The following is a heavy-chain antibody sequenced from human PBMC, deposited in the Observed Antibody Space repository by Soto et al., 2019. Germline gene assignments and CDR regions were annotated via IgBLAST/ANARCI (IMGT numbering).Heavy chain of an antibody. V-gene: IGHV3-30*18. Sequence: GGSLRLSCAASGFTFSSYGMHWVRQAPGKGLEWVAVISYDGSNKYYADSVKGRFTISRDNSKNTLYLQMSSLRAEDTAVYYCAKDPLDYWGQGTLVTVSS. CDR3: AKDPLDY. J-gene: IGHJ4*02. CDR2: ISYDGSNK. CDR1: GFTFSSYG.